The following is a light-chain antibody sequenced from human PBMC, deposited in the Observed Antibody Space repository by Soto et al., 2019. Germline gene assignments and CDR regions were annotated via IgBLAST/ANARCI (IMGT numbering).Light chain of an antibody. CDR1: QSISSY. V-gene: IGKV1-39*01. Sequence: EIQMTQSPSSLSAYVGDRVKITCRASQSISSYLNWYQQKPGKAPKLLLYDASTLQSGVPSRFSGSGSGTDFTLTISRLHPDDFATYYCQKYNTYPWKCGQGNRGDIK. CDR3: QKYNTYPWK. J-gene: IGKJ1*01. CDR2: DAS.